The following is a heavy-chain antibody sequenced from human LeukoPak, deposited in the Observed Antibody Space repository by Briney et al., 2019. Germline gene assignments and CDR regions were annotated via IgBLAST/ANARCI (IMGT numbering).Heavy chain of an antibody. CDR1: GGSFSGYY. D-gene: IGHD5-24*01. Sequence: SETLSLTCAVYGGSFSGYYWSGIRQPPGKGLGWIGEINHSGSTTSNPSLKSRVTISVDTSKHQFSLKLSSVTAGDTGVYYCASSARRRDGYKSFDYWGQGTMVSVCS. CDR3: ASSARRRDGYKSFDY. J-gene: IGHJ4*02. V-gene: IGHV4-34*01. CDR2: INHSGST.